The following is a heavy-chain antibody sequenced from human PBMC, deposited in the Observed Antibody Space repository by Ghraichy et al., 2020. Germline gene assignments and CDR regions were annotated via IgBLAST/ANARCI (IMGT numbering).Heavy chain of an antibody. CDR2: ISYDGINK. D-gene: IGHD2-8*01. Sequence: GGSLRLSCAASGFTFSIYGMYWVRQAPGKGLEWVAVISYDGINKYYADSVTGRFTVSRDSSKNTLYLQMNSLRSEDTAVYYCAKEGGADAPFVDYWGRGSQVPHSS. V-gene: IGHV3-30*18. CDR1: GFTFSIYG. CDR3: AKEGGADAPFVDY. J-gene: IGHJ4*02.